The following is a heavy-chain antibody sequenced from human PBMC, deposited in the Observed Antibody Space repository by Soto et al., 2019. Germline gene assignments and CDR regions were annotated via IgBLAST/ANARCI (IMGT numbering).Heavy chain of an antibody. CDR2: IDWDDDK. CDR1: GISLSTSGVR. Sequence: SGPTLVNPTQTVTLTCTLSGISLSTSGVRVNWIRQPPGKALEWLARIDWDDDKFYSTSLKTRLTISKDTSKNQVVLTMTNMEPVDTGTYYCARTVDTTIVTRDAFDIWGQGTMVTVS. V-gene: IGHV2-70*04. J-gene: IGHJ3*02. CDR3: ARTVDTTIVTRDAFDI. D-gene: IGHD5-18*01.